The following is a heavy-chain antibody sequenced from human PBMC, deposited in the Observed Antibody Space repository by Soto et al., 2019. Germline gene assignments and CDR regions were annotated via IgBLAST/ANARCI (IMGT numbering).Heavy chain of an antibody. CDR2: IYSGGST. CDR1: GFTVSSNY. Sequence: GVSLRLSCAASGFTVSSNYMSWVRQAPGKGLEWVSVIYSGGSTYYADSVKGRFTISRHNSKNTLYLQMNSLRAEDTAVYYCARVGGELHYYYMDVWGKGTTVTVSS. D-gene: IGHD1-7*01. V-gene: IGHV3-53*04. J-gene: IGHJ6*03. CDR3: ARVGGELHYYYMDV.